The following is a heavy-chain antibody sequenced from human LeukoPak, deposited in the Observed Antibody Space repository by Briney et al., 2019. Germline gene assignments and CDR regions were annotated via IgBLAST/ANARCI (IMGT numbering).Heavy chain of an antibody. Sequence: GGSLRLSCAASGFTFSTYGMHWVRQAPGTGLEGVAIIWYDGSDEYYADSVKGRFAISRDNSKNMLYLQMNSLKAEDTAVYYCAREGGQQLGSFDYWGQGTLVTVSS. CDR3: AREGGQQLGSFDY. V-gene: IGHV3-33*01. CDR1: GFTFSTYG. J-gene: IGHJ4*02. CDR2: IWYDGSDE. D-gene: IGHD6-13*01.